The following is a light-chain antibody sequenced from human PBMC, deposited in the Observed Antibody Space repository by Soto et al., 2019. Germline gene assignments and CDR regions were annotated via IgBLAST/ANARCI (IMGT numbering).Light chain of an antibody. CDR2: AAS. J-gene: IGKJ4*01. Sequence: RSASVGDTVTITCRASQGIGNDLGWYQQKSGKAPKLLIYAASNLQSAVPSRFSGSGSGTDFTLTISGLQPEDVATYYCLQDNNYPLTFGGGTKVDIK. V-gene: IGKV1-6*01. CDR1: QGIGND. CDR3: LQDNNYPLT.